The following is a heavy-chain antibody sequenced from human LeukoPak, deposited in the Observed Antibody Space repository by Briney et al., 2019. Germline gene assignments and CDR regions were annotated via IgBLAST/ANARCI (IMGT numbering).Heavy chain of an antibody. CDR1: GGSISSYY. J-gene: IGHJ4*02. V-gene: IGHV4-59*08. Sequence: SETLSLTCSVSGGSISSYYWSWIRQPPGKGLEWIGNIYYSGSTNYNPSLKSRVTISVDTSTSQFSLRLTSVTAADRAPYYCASGRTLRYSGFWGQGVQVTVSS. D-gene: IGHD5-12*01. CDR3: ASGRTLRYSGF. CDR2: IYYSGST.